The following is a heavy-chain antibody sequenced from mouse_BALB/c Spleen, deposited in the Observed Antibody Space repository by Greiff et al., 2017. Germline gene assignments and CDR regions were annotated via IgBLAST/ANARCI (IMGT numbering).Heavy chain of an antibody. J-gene: IGHJ2*01. Sequence: QVQLQQSGAELVKPGASVKLSCKASGYTFTSYYMYWVKQRPGQGLEWIGEINPSNGGTNFNEKFKSKPTLTVDKSSSTAYMQLSSLTSEDSAVYYCTRYWVYFDYWGQGTTLTVSS. CDR2: INPSNGGT. CDR3: TRYWVYFDY. D-gene: IGHD4-1*01. V-gene: IGHV1S81*02. CDR1: GYTFTSYY.